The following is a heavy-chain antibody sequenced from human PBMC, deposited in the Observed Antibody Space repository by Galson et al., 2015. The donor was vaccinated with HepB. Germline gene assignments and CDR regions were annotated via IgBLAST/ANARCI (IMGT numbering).Heavy chain of an antibody. Sequence: ETLSLTCTVSGDSVTTGHWSWIRQSPGKGLEWIGSIYSIASTNQNPSIESRVSMSLDTSKNQFSLKLRSVNAADTAVYYCARGRQFYTSWGQGTLVTVSS. CDR1: GDSVTTGH. J-gene: IGHJ4*02. V-gene: IGHV4-59*02. D-gene: IGHD2-2*02. CDR3: ARGRQFYTS. CDR2: IYSIAST.